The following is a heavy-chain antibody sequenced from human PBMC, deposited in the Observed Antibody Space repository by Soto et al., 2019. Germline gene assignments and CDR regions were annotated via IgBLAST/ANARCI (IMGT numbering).Heavy chain of an antibody. CDR1: GGSIGSYH. CDR3: ARDTVLTGMFDL. Sequence: XGTLSLTCTVSGGSIGSYHWSWVRQPPGKGLEWIASVYYTGTTNYNPSLGSRVTISIDAPENQISLKLTSVTAADTAFYYCARDTVLTGMFDLWGQGTLVTVSS. J-gene: IGHJ5*02. V-gene: IGHV4-59*01. CDR2: VYYTGTT. D-gene: IGHD4-17*01.